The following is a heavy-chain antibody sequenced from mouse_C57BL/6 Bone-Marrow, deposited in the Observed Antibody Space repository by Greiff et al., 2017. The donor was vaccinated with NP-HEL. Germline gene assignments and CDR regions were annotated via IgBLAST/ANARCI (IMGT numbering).Heavy chain of an antibody. CDR2: IYPRSGNT. V-gene: IGHV1-81*01. J-gene: IGHJ2*01. Sequence: VKLVESGAELVRPGASVKLSCKASGYTFTSYGISWVKQRTGQGLEWIGEIYPRSGNTYYNEKFKGKATLTADKSSSTAYMELRSLTSEDSAVYFCARSYYYGSSYFDYWGQGTTLTVSS. D-gene: IGHD1-1*01. CDR1: GYTFTSYG. CDR3: ARSYYYGSSYFDY.